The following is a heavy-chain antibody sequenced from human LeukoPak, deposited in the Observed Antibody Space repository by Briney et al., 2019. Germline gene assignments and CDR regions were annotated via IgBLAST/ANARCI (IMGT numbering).Heavy chain of an antibody. CDR2: VNPSAGRT. Sequence: AASVKVSCKASGYTFTTYYIHGVRQAPGQGLEWMGIVNPSAGRTSYAQNFQGRVKMSRDTYTSTVYMELSRLRSEDTAVYYCARGGGTAVADRKSKFDDWGQGTLVTVSS. J-gene: IGHJ4*02. CDR3: ARGGGTAVADRKSKFDD. V-gene: IGHV1-46*01. D-gene: IGHD6-19*01. CDR1: GYTFTTYY.